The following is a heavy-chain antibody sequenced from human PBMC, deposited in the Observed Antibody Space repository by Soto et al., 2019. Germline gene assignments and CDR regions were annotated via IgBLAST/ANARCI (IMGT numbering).Heavy chain of an antibody. CDR2: INPNSGGT. Sequence: QVQLVQSGAEVKKPGASVKVSCKASGYTFTGYYMHWVRQAPGQGLEWMGWINPNSGGTNYAQKFQGWVTMTRDTSISTVYMELSRLRSDATAVYYCERGKFGVSSSWPGHDAFDIWGQGTMVTVSS. D-gene: IGHD6-13*01. CDR3: ERGKFGVSSSWPGHDAFDI. J-gene: IGHJ3*02. CDR1: GYTFTGYY. V-gene: IGHV1-2*04.